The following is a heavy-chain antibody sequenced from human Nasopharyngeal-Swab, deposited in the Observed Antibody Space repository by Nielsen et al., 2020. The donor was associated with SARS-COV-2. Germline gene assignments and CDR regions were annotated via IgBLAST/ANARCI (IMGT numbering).Heavy chain of an antibody. CDR2: IDPSDSYT. Sequence: GGSLRLSCKGSGYSFTSYWTSWVRQMPGKGLEWMGRIDPSDSYTNYSPSFQGHVTISADKSISTAYLQWSSLKASDTAMYYCARQIRFLEWLPYYYYYMDVWGQGTTVTVSS. CDR3: ARQIRFLEWLPYYYYYMDV. D-gene: IGHD3-3*01. CDR1: GYSFTSYW. V-gene: IGHV5-10-1*01. J-gene: IGHJ6*03.